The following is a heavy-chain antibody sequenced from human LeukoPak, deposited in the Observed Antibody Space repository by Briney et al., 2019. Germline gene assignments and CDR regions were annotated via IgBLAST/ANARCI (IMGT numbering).Heavy chain of an antibody. CDR2: ISVTTTFI. J-gene: IGHJ4*02. D-gene: IGHD6-13*01. CDR3: AKDGFGGRGYSSPPDY. V-gene: IGHV3-21*04. Sequence: GGSLRLSCAASGFNLSNYNMSWVRQVPGKGLEWVSSISVTTTFIYYADSVKGRFTISRDNAKNTLYLQMNSLRAEDTAVYYCAKDGFGGRGYSSPPDYWGQGTMVTVSS. CDR1: GFNLSNYN.